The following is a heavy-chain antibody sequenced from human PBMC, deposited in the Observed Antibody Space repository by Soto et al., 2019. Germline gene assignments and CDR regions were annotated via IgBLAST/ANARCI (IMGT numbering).Heavy chain of an antibody. Sequence: GGSLRLSCAASGFTFSSYGMHWVRQAPGKGLEWVAVISYDGSNKYYADSVKGPFTISRDNSKNTLYLQMNSLRAEDTAVDYYAKDEGPYRADSSGYYPLDYWGQGTLVTVSS. CDR2: ISYDGSNK. CDR1: GFTFSSYG. CDR3: AKDEGPYRADSSGYYPLDY. D-gene: IGHD3-22*01. J-gene: IGHJ4*02. V-gene: IGHV3-30*18.